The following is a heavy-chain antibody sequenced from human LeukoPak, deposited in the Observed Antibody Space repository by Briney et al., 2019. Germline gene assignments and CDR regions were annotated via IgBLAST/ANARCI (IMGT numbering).Heavy chain of an antibody. J-gene: IGHJ6*02. CDR1: GGTFSSYA. Sequence: GASVKVSCKASGGTFSSYAISWVRQAPGQGLEWMGRIIPILGIANYAQKFQGRVTITADKSTSTAYMELSSLRSEDTAVYYCARLVGDADGVPDYYGMGVWGQGTTVTVSS. CDR3: ARLVGDADGVPDYYGMGV. D-gene: IGHD1-26*01. V-gene: IGHV1-69*04. CDR2: IIPILGIA.